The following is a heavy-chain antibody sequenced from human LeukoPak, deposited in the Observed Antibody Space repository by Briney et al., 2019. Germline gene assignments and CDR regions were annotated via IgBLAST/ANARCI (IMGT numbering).Heavy chain of an antibody. CDR2: ISGSGGST. V-gene: IGHV3-23*01. Sequence: GGSLRLSCAASGFMFNSYGMTWVRQAPGKGLEWVSAISGSGGSTYYADSVKGRFTISRDNAKNSLYLQMNSLRAEDTAVYYCARDLETLDYGGNSVSYFFDYWGQGTLVTVSS. J-gene: IGHJ4*02. CDR3: ARDLETLDYGGNSVSYFFDY. CDR1: GFMFNSYG. D-gene: IGHD4-23*01.